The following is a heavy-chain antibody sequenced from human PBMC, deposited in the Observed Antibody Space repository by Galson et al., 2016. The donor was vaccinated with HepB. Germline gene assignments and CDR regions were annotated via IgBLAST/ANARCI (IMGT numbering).Heavy chain of an antibody. Sequence: SETLSLTCTVSGGSVTSGSYSWTWIRQPPGKGLEWIGDIYYSGSTNYNPSLKSRVTISLDTSKNQFSLKLSSVTAADTALYYCARDTGLVVAPSAYYYYYGMDVWGQGTSVTVSS. J-gene: IGHJ6*02. CDR2: IYYSGST. CDR1: GGSVTSGSYS. V-gene: IGHV4-61*01. D-gene: IGHD6-19*01. CDR3: ARDTGLVVAPSAYYYYYGMDV.